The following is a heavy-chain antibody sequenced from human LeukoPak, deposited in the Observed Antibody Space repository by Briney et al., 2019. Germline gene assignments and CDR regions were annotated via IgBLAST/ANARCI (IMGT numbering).Heavy chain of an antibody. CDR2: INPSGGST. CDR1: GYTFTSYY. J-gene: IGHJ6*03. Sequence: ASVKVSCKASGYTFTSYYMHWVRQAPGQGLEWMGIINPSGGSTSYAQKFQGRVTMTRDMSTSTVYMELRSLRSDDTAVYYCARDGITFGGMDYYYYYMDVWGKGTTVTISS. D-gene: IGHD3-16*01. CDR3: ARDGITFGGMDYYYYYMDV. V-gene: IGHV1-46*01.